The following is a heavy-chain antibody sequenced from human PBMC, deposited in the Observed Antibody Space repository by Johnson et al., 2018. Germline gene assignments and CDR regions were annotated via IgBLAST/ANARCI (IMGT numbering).Heavy chain of an antibody. J-gene: IGHJ6*02. Sequence: SGFTVSSNYMSWVRQAPGKGLEWVSVIYSGGSTYYADSVKGRFTISRDNSKNTLYLQMNSLRAEDTAVYYCARDLQTYYYYGMDVWGQGTTVTDSS. V-gene: IGHV3-53*01. CDR1: GFTVSSNY. CDR3: ARDLQTYYYYGMDV. CDR2: IYSGGST.